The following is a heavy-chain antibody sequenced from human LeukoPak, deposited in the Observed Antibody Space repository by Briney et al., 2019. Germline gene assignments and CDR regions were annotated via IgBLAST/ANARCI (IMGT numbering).Heavy chain of an antibody. Sequence: PSETLSLTCTVSGGSISSGSYYWSWIRQPAGKGLEWIGRIYTSGSTNYNPSLKSRVTISVDTSKNQFSLKLSSVTAADTAVYYCASRFSGSYLGAFDIWGQGTMVTVSS. CDR3: ASRFSGSYLGAFDI. CDR1: GGSISSGSYY. CDR2: IYTSGST. V-gene: IGHV4-61*02. J-gene: IGHJ3*02. D-gene: IGHD1-26*01.